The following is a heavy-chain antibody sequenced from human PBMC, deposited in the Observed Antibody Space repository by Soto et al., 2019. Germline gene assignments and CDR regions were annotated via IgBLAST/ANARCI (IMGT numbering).Heavy chain of an antibody. J-gene: IGHJ5*01. CDR2: VYYSGTT. Sequence: SETLSLTCTVSNGSISNYYWTWIRQSTGKGLEWIGFVYYSGTTKYNTSLKSRVTIPLHTSKNQVSLKLNSVTTADTAVYYCARDRSTYGGGGTGEGKENWFDSWGQGTLVTVSS. CDR3: ARDRSTYGGGGTGEGKENWFDS. D-gene: IGHD2-8*01. V-gene: IGHV4-59*01. CDR1: NGSISNYY.